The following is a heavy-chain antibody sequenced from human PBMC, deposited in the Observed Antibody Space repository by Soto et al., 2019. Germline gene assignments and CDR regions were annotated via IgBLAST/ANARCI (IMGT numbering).Heavy chain of an antibody. Sequence: KPSETLSLTCTVSGGSISSGGYYWSWIRQHPGKGLEWIGYIYYSGSTYYNPSLKSRVTISVDTSKNQFSLKLSSVTAADTAVYYCARIGITIFGTCYGMDVWGQGTTVTVSS. J-gene: IGHJ6*02. CDR3: ARIGITIFGTCYGMDV. CDR2: IYYSGST. D-gene: IGHD3-3*01. V-gene: IGHV4-31*03. CDR1: GGSISSGGYY.